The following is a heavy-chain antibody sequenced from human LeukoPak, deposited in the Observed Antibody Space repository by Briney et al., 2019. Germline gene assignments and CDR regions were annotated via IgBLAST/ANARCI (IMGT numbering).Heavy chain of an antibody. J-gene: IGHJ4*02. CDR1: GFTFSSYA. V-gene: IGHV3-23*01. CDR3: TTVITSGGYSYGDSPY. D-gene: IGHD5-18*01. Sequence: GGSLRLSCAASGFTFSSYAMSWVRQAPGKGLEWVSAISGSGGSTYYADSVKGRFTISRDNSKNTLYLQMNSLKTEDTAVYYCTTVITSGGYSYGDSPYWGQGTLVTVSS. CDR2: ISGSGGST.